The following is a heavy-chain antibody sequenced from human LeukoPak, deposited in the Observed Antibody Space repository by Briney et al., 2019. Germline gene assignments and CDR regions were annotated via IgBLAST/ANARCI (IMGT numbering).Heavy chain of an antibody. CDR2: IYYSGST. Sequence: SETLSLTCTISGGSISSYYWSWIRQPPGKGLEWMGYIYYSGSTNYNPSLKSRVTISVDTSKNQFSLKLSSVTAADTAVYYCARAEVVVAATHRWFDPWGPGTLVTVSS. V-gene: IGHV4-59*01. D-gene: IGHD2-15*01. CDR3: ARAEVVVAATHRWFDP. CDR1: GGSISSYY. J-gene: IGHJ5*02.